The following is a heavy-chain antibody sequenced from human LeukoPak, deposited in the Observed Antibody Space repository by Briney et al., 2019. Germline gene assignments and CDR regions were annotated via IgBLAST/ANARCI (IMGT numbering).Heavy chain of an antibody. CDR1: GYTFTNYW. CDR3: ARDHEEGNYGMDV. Sequence: GESLKISCKGSGYTFTNYWIGWVRQMPGKGLEWVSSISLSSTYIYYADSVKGRFTVSRDNAQNSLYLQLNSLRVEDTAVYFCARDHEEGNYGMDVWGQGTTVTVSS. CDR2: ISLSSTYI. J-gene: IGHJ6*02. D-gene: IGHD3-10*01. V-gene: IGHV3-21*01.